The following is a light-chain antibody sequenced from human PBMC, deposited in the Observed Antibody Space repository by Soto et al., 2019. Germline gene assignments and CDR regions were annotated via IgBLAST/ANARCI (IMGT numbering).Light chain of an antibody. CDR2: EVN. J-gene: IGLJ1*01. CDR1: SSDIGAYDY. V-gene: IGLV2-14*01. CDR3: CSYVGGYSYV. Sequence: QSALTQPASLSGSPGQSITISCTGTSSDIGAYDYVSWFQQHPGKAPKLMISEVNNRPSGVSNRFSGSKSGNTAYLTISGLQVEDEAEYYCCSYVGGYSYVFGIGTKLTVL.